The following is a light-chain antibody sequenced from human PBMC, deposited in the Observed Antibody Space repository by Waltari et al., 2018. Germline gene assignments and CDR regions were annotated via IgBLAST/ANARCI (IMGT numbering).Light chain of an antibody. J-gene: IGLJ2*01. Sequence: QSALTQPPSASGSPGQSVTIPCTGTSSDVGGYALVSWYQQHPGKAPKLMISEVTKRPSGVPDRFSGSKSGNTASLTVSGLQAEDEADYYCSSYAGSNLVFGGGTKLTVL. CDR1: SSDVGGYAL. V-gene: IGLV2-8*01. CDR2: EVT. CDR3: SSYAGSNLV.